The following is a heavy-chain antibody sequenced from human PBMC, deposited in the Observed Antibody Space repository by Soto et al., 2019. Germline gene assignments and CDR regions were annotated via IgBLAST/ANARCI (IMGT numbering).Heavy chain of an antibody. CDR1: GFPFSRYW. J-gene: IGHJ4*02. D-gene: IGHD3-16*01. V-gene: IGHV3-74*01. CDR2: IKSDGSDI. Sequence: VQLVESGGDLVQPGGSLRLSCAASGFPFSRYWMHWVRQDPVKGLVWVSRIKSDGSDIRYADAVKGRFTISRDNGKNTLYLQMNSLRVEDTAVYSCAESSAERGLGYWGQGTLVTVSS. CDR3: AESSAERGLGY.